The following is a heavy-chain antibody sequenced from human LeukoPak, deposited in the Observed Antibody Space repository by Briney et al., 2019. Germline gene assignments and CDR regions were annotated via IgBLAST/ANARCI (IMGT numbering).Heavy chain of an antibody. J-gene: IGHJ3*02. CDR1: GFTFSSYS. CDR3: ARDRDDSSGYYYVDAFDI. Sequence: GGSLRLSCAASGFTFSSYSMNWVRQAPGKGLEWVSSISSSSSYIYYADSVKGRFTISRDNAKNSLYLQMNSLRAEDTAVYYCARDRDDSSGYYYVDAFDIWGQGTMVTVSS. V-gene: IGHV3-21*01. D-gene: IGHD3-22*01. CDR2: ISSSSSYI.